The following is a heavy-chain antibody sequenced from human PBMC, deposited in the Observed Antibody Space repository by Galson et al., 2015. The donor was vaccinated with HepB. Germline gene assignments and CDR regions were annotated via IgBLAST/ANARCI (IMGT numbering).Heavy chain of an antibody. CDR1: GFTFSSYA. Sequence: SLRLSCAASGFTFSSYAMHWVRQAPGKGLEWVVVISYDGSNKYYADSVKGRFTISRDNAKNTLYLQMNSLRAEDTAVYYCAKVCAMDVWGQGTTVTVSS. CDR2: ISYDGSNK. J-gene: IGHJ6*02. CDR3: AKVCAMDV. V-gene: IGHV3-30-3*01. D-gene: IGHD2-2*01.